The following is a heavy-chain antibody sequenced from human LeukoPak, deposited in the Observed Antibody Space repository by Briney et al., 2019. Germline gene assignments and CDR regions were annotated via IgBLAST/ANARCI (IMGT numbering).Heavy chain of an antibody. CDR3: ARQNYYDSGSYHLDY. Sequence: GGSLRLSCAASGFTFSSYSMNWVRQAPGKGLEWVSCISSSSSYIYYADSVKGRFTISRDNAKNSLYLQMNSLRAEDTAVYYCARQNYYDSGSYHLDYWGQGTLVTVSS. D-gene: IGHD3-10*01. V-gene: IGHV3-21*01. CDR1: GFTFSSYS. CDR2: ISSSSSYI. J-gene: IGHJ4*02.